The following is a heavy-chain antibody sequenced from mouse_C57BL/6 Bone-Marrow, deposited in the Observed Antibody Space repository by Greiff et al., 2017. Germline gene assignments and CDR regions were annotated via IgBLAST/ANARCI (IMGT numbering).Heavy chain of an antibody. CDR3: ARYSYGSYYFDY. CDR1: GYTFTSYW. J-gene: IGHJ2*01. V-gene: IGHV1-55*01. CDR2: IYPGSGST. Sequence: VQLQQPGAELVKPGASVKMSCKASGYTFTSYWITWVKQRPGQGLEWIGDIYPGSGSTNYNEKFKSKATLTVDTSSSTAYMQLSSLPSEDSAVYYCARYSYGSYYFDYWGQGTTLTVSS. D-gene: IGHD2-2*01.